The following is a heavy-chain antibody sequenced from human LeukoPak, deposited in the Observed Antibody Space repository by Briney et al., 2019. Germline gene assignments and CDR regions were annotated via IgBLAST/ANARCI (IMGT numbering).Heavy chain of an antibody. D-gene: IGHD5-12*01. CDR3: ARDHRYAFDN. CDR1: GFNFIDYS. Sequence: GGSLRLSCAASGFNFIDYSMNWVRQAPGKGLEWISYIGISSGNTKYADSVKGRFTISRDKARNTLYLQMNSLRVEDTAVYYCARDHRYAFDNWGHGTLVTVSS. CDR2: IGISSGNT. J-gene: IGHJ4*01. V-gene: IGHV3-48*01.